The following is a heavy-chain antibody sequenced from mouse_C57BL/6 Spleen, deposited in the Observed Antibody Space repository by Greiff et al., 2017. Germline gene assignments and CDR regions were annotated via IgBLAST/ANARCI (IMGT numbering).Heavy chain of an antibody. J-gene: IGHJ4*01. CDR3: AREGAMDY. Sequence: VQLQQSGPELVKPGASVKISCKASGYAFSSSWMNWVKQMPGKGLEWIGRIYPGDGDTNYNGKFKGKATLTADKSSSTAYMQLSSLTSEDSAVYYCAREGAMDYWGQGTSVTVSS. V-gene: IGHV1-82*01. CDR2: IYPGDGDT. CDR1: GYAFSSSW.